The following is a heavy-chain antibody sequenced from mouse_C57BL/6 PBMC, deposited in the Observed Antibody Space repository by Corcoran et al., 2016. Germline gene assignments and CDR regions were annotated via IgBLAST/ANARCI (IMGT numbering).Heavy chain of an antibody. J-gene: IGHJ2*01. CDR3: ARSDGYFDY. D-gene: IGHD2-3*01. CDR2: INPYNGGT. Sequence: EVQLQQSGPVVVKPGASVKMSCKASGYTFTDYYMNWVKQSHGKSLEWIGVINPYNGGTSYNQKFKGKATLTVDKSSSTAYMELNSLTSEDSAVYYCARSDGYFDYWGQGTTLTVSS. CDR1: GYTFTDYY. V-gene: IGHV1-19*01.